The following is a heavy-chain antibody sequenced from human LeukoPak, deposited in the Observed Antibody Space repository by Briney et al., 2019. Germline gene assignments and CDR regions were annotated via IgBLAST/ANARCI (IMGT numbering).Heavy chain of an antibody. CDR1: GISFSTSW. D-gene: IGHD3-10*02. Sequence: GGSLRLSCAASGISFSTSWMNWVRQAPGKGLEWVSYISSSGSTIYYADSVKGRFTISRDNAKNSLYLQMNSLRAEDTAVYYCAELGITMIGGVWGKGTTVTISS. CDR2: ISSSGSTI. CDR3: AELGITMIGGV. J-gene: IGHJ6*04. V-gene: IGHV3-48*03.